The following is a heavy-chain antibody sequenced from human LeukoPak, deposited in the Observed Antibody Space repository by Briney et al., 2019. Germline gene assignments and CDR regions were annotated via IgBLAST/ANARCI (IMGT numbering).Heavy chain of an antibody. CDR3: ARGYSYGWSYYYYGMDV. D-gene: IGHD5-18*01. V-gene: IGHV3-23*01. CDR1: GFTFSSSA. J-gene: IGHJ6*02. CDR2: ISDSGGSI. Sequence: QTGGSLRLSCAASGFTFSSSAMSWVRQAPGKGLEWVSGISDSGGSIYYADSVKGRFTISRDNSKKTLYLQMNSLRAEDTAVYYCARGYSYGWSYYYYGMDVWGQGTTVTVSS.